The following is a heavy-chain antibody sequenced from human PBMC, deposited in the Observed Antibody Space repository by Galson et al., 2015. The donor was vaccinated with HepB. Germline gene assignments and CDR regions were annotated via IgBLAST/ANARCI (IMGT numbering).Heavy chain of an antibody. CDR1: GGSISSGGYS. CDR2: IYYSGST. D-gene: IGHD3-22*01. J-gene: IGHJ4*02. V-gene: IGHV4-30-4*07. Sequence: SLTCTVSGGSISSGGYSWSWIRQPPGKGLEWIGYIYYSGSTYYNPSLKSRVTISVDTSKNQFSLKLSSVTAADTAVYYCARVVYDSSGYAPWYYFDYWGQGTLVTVSS. CDR3: ARVVYDSSGYAPWYYFDY.